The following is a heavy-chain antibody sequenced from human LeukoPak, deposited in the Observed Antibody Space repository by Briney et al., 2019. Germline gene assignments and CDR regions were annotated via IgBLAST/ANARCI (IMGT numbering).Heavy chain of an antibody. CDR3: ARDWRGLLIHRRGFDY. J-gene: IGHJ4*02. V-gene: IGHV3-30*03. CDR2: ISYDGRNK. CDR1: GFTFSNYG. D-gene: IGHD3-3*01. Sequence: GGSLRLSCAASGFTFSNYGIHWVRQAPGKGLEWVAVISYDGRNKYYADSVKGRFTISRDNAKNSLFLQMNSLRAEDTAVYYCARDWRGLLIHRRGFDYWGQGTLVTVSS.